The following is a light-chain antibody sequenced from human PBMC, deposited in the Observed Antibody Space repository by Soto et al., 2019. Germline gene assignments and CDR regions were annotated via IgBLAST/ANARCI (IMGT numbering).Light chain of an antibody. Sequence: QSALTQPASVSGSPGQSITISCTGTSSDVGGYNYVSWYQQHPGKAPKFMIYDVSSRPSGVSNRFSGSKSGNTASLTISWLQAEVEADYYCCSYTTSNTRQIVFGTGTKVTVL. CDR3: CSYTTSNTRQIV. CDR2: DVS. J-gene: IGLJ1*01. V-gene: IGLV2-14*03. CDR1: SSDVGGYNY.